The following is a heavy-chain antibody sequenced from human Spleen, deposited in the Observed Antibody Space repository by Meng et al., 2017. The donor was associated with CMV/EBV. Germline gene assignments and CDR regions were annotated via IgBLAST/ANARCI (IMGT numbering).Heavy chain of an antibody. CDR2: TVPILGLA. V-gene: IGHV1-69*10. J-gene: IGHJ4*02. CDR1: GDTFSNYA. D-gene: IGHD4-11*01. CDR3: AKDGSRYSNPFDY. Sequence: SVKVSCKASGDTFSNYAISWVRQAPGQGLEWMGGTVPILGLANYAQKFQGRVTITADKSTTTAYMELSKLRAEDTAVYYCAKDGSRYSNPFDYWGQGTLVTVSS.